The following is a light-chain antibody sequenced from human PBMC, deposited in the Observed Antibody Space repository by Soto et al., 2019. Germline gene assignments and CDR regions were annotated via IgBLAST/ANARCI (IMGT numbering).Light chain of an antibody. CDR2: AAS. CDR3: PQANSSPYT. J-gene: IGKJ2*01. CDR1: QGIAGW. V-gene: IGKV1-12*01. Sequence: DIQMTQSPSSVSASVGDRITITCRASQGIAGWLAWYQQKPGKAPTLLNYAASSLQSGVPSRFSGSGSGTDFTLTISSLQPEYFATSYCPQANSSPYTFGQGTKLEIK.